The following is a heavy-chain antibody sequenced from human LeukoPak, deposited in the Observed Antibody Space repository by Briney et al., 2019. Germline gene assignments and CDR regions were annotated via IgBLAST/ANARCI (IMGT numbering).Heavy chain of an antibody. Sequence: GGSLRLSCAASGFTFSSYSMNWVRQAPGKGLEWVSSISSSSSYIYYADSVKGRFTISRDNAKNSLYLQMNSLRAEDTAVYYCARDFDAADYYDSSGYPFDYWGQGTLVTVSS. CDR2: ISSSSSYI. D-gene: IGHD3-22*01. CDR1: GFTFSSYS. CDR3: ARDFDAADYYDSSGYPFDY. J-gene: IGHJ4*02. V-gene: IGHV3-21*01.